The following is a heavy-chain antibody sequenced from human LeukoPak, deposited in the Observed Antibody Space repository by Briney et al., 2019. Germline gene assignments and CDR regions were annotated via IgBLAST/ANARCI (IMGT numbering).Heavy chain of an antibody. J-gene: IGHJ4*02. Sequence: SGGSLRLSCSASGFTFSSYSMHWVRQAPGKGLEHISAISFNGNSTYYADSVKGRLTISRDNSKNTLYLQMSSLRAEDTAVYYCVKPYARLGGGYWGQGTLVTVSS. CDR1: GFTFSSYS. CDR3: VKPYARLGGGY. CDR2: ISFNGNST. D-gene: IGHD3-10*01. V-gene: IGHV3-64D*09.